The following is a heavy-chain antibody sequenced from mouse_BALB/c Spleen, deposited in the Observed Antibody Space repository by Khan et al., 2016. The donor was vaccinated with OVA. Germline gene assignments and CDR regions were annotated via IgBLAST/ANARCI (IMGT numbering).Heavy chain of an antibody. CDR3: ARGRAY. CDR2: INYSGST. D-gene: IGHD3-3*01. J-gene: IGHJ3*01. V-gene: IGHV3-2*02. CDR1: GYSVTSDYA. Sequence: EVQLQESGPGLVKPSQSLSLTCTVTGYSVTSDYAWNWIRQFPGNKLEWMGYINYSGSTSYTPSLKSRISITRDTSKNQFFLQLRSVTTEDTATYYCARGRAYWGQGTLVTVSA.